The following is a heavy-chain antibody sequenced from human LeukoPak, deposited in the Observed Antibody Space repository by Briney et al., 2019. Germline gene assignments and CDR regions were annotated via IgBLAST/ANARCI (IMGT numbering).Heavy chain of an antibody. Sequence: PSETLSLTCTVSGGSINSYYWTWVRQPPGKGLEWIGNIYNSGNTNYNPSLKSRVTISVDTSKNQFSLKLNSVTAADTAVYYCARESGSYLWRSWLNPWGQGTLVTVSS. V-gene: IGHV4-59*01. CDR2: IYNSGNT. CDR1: GGSINSYY. D-gene: IGHD3-16*01. CDR3: ARESGSYLWRSWLNP. J-gene: IGHJ5*02.